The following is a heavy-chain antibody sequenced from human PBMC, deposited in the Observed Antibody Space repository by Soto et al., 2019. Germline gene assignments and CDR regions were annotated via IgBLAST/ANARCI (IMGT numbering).Heavy chain of an antibody. Sequence: QVQLQESGPGLVKPSETLSLTCSVSGGSISSYYWSWIRQPPGKGLEWIGYIYYSGSTSYNPSLKSRVTISVDTSKNRFSLKLNSVSAADTAVYYCARGWGNGDYYCYGLDVWGQGTTVTVSS. V-gene: IGHV4-59*01. CDR2: IYYSGST. CDR1: GGSISSYY. J-gene: IGHJ6*02. CDR3: ARGWGNGDYYCYGLDV. D-gene: IGHD3-16*01.